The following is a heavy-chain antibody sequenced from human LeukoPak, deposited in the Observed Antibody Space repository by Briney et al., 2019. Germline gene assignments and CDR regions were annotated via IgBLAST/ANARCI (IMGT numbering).Heavy chain of an antibody. CDR2: ISFDGTNK. CDR1: GFTFSSYA. CDR3: ARDPGGGDWYRFGFHFDL. V-gene: IGHV3-30*14. D-gene: IGHD6-19*01. Sequence: GGSLRLSCAASGFTFSSYAIHWVRQAPGKGLDWVAVISFDGTNKYYADSVKGRFTISRDNSKNTLFLQMNSLRAEDTAVYYCARDPGGGDWYRFGFHFDLWGRGTLVTVSS. J-gene: IGHJ2*01.